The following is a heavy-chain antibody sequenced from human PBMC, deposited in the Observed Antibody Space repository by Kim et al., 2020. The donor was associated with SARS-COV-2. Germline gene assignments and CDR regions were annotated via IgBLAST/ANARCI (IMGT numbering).Heavy chain of an antibody. V-gene: IGHV4-4*02. J-gene: IGHJ3*02. Sequence: TPSHKSRVTISVDKSKNQFSLKLSSVTAADTAVYYCARDPGIAVIDAFDIWGQGTMVTVSS. CDR3: ARDPGIAVIDAFDI. D-gene: IGHD6-19*01.